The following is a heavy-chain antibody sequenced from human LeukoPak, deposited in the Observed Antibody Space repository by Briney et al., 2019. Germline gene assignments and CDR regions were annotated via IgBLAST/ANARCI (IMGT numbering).Heavy chain of an antibody. J-gene: IGHJ3*02. CDR2: INPNSGGT. V-gene: IGHV1-2*06. Sequence: GASVKVSCKASGYTFTSYAMNWVRQAPGQGLEWMGRINPNSGGTNYAQKFQGRVTMTRDTSISTAYMELSRLRSDDTAVYYCARDTSGFFGGAFDIWGQGTTVTVSS. D-gene: IGHD2-8*01. CDR1: GYTFTSYA. CDR3: ARDTSGFFGGAFDI.